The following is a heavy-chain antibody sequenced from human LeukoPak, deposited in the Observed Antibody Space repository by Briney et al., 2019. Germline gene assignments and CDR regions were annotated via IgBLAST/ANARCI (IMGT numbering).Heavy chain of an antibody. J-gene: IGHJ4*02. CDR3: ARRATLYYDSSGPNDY. D-gene: IGHD3-22*01. V-gene: IGHV3-21*04. CDR2: ISSSSSYI. CDR1: GFTFSSYS. Sequence: GGSLRLSCAASGFTFSSYSMNWVRQAPGKGLEWVSSISSSSSYIYYADSVKGRFTISRDNANNSLYLQMNSLRAEDTAVYYCARRATLYYDSSGPNDYWGQGTLVTVSS.